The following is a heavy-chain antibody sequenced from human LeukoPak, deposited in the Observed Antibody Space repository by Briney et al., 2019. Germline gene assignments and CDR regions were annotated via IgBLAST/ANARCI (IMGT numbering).Heavy chain of an antibody. D-gene: IGHD3-10*01. V-gene: IGHV4-31*03. CDR1: GGSISSGGYY. J-gene: IGHJ4*02. Sequence: SQTLSLTCTVSGGSISSGGYYWSWVRQHPGKGLEWIGYIYYSGSTYYDPSLKSRVTISVDTSKNQFSLKLSSVTAADTAVYYCARAGGSDYYGSGSILYAPKFFDYWGQGTLVTVSS. CDR3: ARAGGSDYYGSGSILYAPKFFDY. CDR2: IYYSGST.